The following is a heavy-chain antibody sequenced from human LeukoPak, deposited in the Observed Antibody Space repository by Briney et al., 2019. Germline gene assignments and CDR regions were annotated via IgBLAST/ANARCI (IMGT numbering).Heavy chain of an antibody. J-gene: IGHJ4*02. V-gene: IGHV4-4*02. CDR1: GASISSGNW. CDR2: IYHSGRT. CDR3: ATRDFCINTDCWY. Sequence: SETLSLTCTVSGASISSGNWWTWVRQPPGKGLEWIGEIYHSGRTNYNPALKSRVTISLDKSNNKFSLRLTSVTAADTAVYYCATRDFCINTDCWYWGQGSLVTVSS. D-gene: IGHD3-3*01.